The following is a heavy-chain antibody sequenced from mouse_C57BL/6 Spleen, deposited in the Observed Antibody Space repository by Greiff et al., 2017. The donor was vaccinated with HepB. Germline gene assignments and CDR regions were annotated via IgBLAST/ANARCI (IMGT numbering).Heavy chain of an antibody. D-gene: IGHD1-1*01. Sequence: QVHVKQPGAELVKPGASVKLSCKASGYTFTSYWMHWVKQRPGRGLEWIGRIDPNSGGTKYNEKFKSKATLTVDKPSSTAYMQLSSLTSEDSAVYYCARTVVATDYAMDYWGQGTSVTVSS. CDR3: ARTVVATDYAMDY. CDR2: IDPNSGGT. J-gene: IGHJ4*01. V-gene: IGHV1-72*01. CDR1: GYTFTSYW.